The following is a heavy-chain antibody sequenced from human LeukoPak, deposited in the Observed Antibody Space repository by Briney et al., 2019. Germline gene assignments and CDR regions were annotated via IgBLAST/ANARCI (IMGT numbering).Heavy chain of an antibody. D-gene: IGHD2-15*01. V-gene: IGHV1-24*01. CDR2: FDPEDGET. J-gene: IGHJ5*02. Sequence: ASVKVSCKVSGYTLTELSMHWVRQAPGKGLEWMGGFDPEDGETIYAQRFQGRITMTEDTSTDTAYMELSSLRSEDTAVYYCARRVFGVAATQSWFDPWGQGTLVTVSS. CDR3: ARRVFGVAATQSWFDP. CDR1: GYTLTELS.